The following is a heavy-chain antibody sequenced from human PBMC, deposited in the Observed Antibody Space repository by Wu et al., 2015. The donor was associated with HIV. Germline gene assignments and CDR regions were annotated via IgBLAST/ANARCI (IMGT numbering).Heavy chain of an antibody. CDR1: GYTFSDYY. CDR2: INPKDGAT. CDR3: AKGNYDFWAAHFADNWFDP. Sequence: QVQLVQSGAEVKKPGASVKVSCKASGYTFSDYYLHWIRQAPGQGLEWMGWINPKDGATDFARKFQGRVTMTRDTSFGTAYMNLISLTSDDTAVYYCAKGNYDFWAAHFADNWFDPWGQGTLVTVSS. J-gene: IGHJ5*02. D-gene: IGHD3-3*01. V-gene: IGHV1-2*02.